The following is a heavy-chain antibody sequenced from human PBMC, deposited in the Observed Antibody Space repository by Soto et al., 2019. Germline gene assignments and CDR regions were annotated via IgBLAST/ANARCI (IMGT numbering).Heavy chain of an antibody. V-gene: IGHV3-23*01. J-gene: IGHJ5*01. CDR2: ISATGGGT. CDR1: GFSFSSYA. D-gene: IGHD3-16*01. Sequence: GGSLRLSCVASGFSFSSYAMSWVRQAPGKGLEWVSLISATGGGTYYADSVKGRFTISRDNSDNTLYLQVHSLRAEDTAVYYCAKDRRAGGNSAFYFDFWGQGAQVTVSS. CDR3: AKDRRAGGNSAFYFDF.